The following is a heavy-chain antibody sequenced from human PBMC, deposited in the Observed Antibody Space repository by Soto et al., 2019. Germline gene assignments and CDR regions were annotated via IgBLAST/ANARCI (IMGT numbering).Heavy chain of an antibody. CDR2: IKQDGSEK. CDR3: ARDVSYYYYGMDV. CDR1: GFTFSSYW. Sequence: EVQLVESGGGLVQPGGSLRLSCAASGFTFSSYWMSWVRQAPGKGLEWVANIKQDGSEKYYVDSVKGRFTISRDNAKNSLYLQMNSLRAEDTAVYYCARDVSYYYYGMDVWGQGTTVTVSS. V-gene: IGHV3-7*01. J-gene: IGHJ6*02.